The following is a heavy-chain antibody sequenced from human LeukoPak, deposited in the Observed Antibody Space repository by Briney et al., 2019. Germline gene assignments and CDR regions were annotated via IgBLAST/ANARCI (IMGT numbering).Heavy chain of an antibody. CDR2: TRNKGNSYTT. Sequence: GGSLRLSCAASGFTFSDYYMDWVRQAPGKGLEWVGRTRNKGNSYTTEYAVSVKGRFTISKDDSKNKLYLQMNSLRADDTAVYYCAKSIAGVAYYFDYWGQGTLVTVSS. V-gene: IGHV3-72*01. CDR1: GFTFSDYY. CDR3: AKSIAGVAYYFDY. D-gene: IGHD6-13*01. J-gene: IGHJ4*02.